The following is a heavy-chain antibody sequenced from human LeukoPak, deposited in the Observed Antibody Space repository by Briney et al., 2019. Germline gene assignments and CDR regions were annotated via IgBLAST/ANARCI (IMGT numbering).Heavy chain of an antibody. V-gene: IGHV3-48*01. CDR2: ITLSSTTI. J-gene: IGHJ4*02. CDR1: GFTLNNYN. CDR3: AREPTYTSSWYTTCDY. Sequence: GGSLRLSCAASGFTLNNYNMNWVRQAPGKGLEWVSYITLSSTTIYYADSVKGRFTISRDNAKNSLYLQMNSLRAEDTAVYYCAREPTYTSSWYTTCDYWGRGTLVTVSS. D-gene: IGHD6-13*01.